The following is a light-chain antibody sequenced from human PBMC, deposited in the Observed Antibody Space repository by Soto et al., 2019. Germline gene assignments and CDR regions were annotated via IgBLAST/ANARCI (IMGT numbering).Light chain of an antibody. V-gene: IGKV1-9*01. Sequence: IQLTQSPSSLSASVGDRVTITCRVSQGISSYLAWYQQKPGKAPKLLIYAASTLQSGVPSRSSGSGYGTDFTLTISSLQPEDFATYYFQQLNSYPLFTFGPGPKGHIK. CDR2: AAS. CDR3: QQLNSYPLFT. CDR1: QGISSY. J-gene: IGKJ3*01.